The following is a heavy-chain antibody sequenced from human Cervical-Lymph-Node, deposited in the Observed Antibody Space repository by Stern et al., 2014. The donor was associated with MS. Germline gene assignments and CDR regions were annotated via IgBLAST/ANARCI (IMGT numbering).Heavy chain of an antibody. CDR1: GYSFTAYF. J-gene: IGHJ4*02. D-gene: IGHD1-26*01. V-gene: IGHV1-2*02. Sequence: DQLVESGAEVKKPGASVKVSCKASGYSFTAYFIHWVRQAPGQGLEWMEWISTDTGGANYAQRFQGRITMTRDTSISTTYMELSRLRSDDTAVYYCARDRGSHSDYWGQGTLVTVSS. CDR2: ISTDTGGA. CDR3: ARDRGSHSDY.